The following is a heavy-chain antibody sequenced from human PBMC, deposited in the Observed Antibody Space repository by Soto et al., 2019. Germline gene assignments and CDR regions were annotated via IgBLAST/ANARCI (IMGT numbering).Heavy chain of an antibody. V-gene: IGHV1-69*02. CDR3: ALPPGIAVAGADY. D-gene: IGHD6-19*01. CDR1: GGTFSSYT. J-gene: IGHJ4*02. Sequence: SVKVSCKASGGTFSSYTISWVRQAPGQGLEWMGRIIPILGIANYAQKFQGRVTITADKSTSTAYMELSSLRSEDTAVYYCALPPGIAVAGADYGGQGPLVTVSS. CDR2: IIPILGIA.